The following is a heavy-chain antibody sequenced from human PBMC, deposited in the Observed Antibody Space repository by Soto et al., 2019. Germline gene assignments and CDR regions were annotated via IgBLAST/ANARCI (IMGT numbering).Heavy chain of an antibody. V-gene: IGHV1-3*01. Sequence: QVQLVQSGAEVKKPGASVRISCKASGYTITCCAMHWVRQAPGQRPEWMGWINAGDGDTKYSQNFQGRLTIIRDTAASKAYMELSSLTSEDTAVYYCASDGEGKAAAAMVYWGQGTLVTVSS. J-gene: IGHJ4*02. CDR3: ASDGEGKAAAAMVY. CDR2: INAGDGDT. CDR1: GYTITCCA. D-gene: IGHD6-13*01.